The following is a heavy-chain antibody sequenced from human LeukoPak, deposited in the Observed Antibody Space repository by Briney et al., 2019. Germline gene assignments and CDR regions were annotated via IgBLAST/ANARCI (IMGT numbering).Heavy chain of an antibody. D-gene: IGHD4-23*01. CDR3: ARDPGTRVVTPGVIWFDP. J-gene: IGHJ5*02. CDR1: GGSFSSYA. V-gene: IGHV1-69*05. Sequence: SVKVSCKASGGSFSSYAISWVRQAPGQGLEWMGRIIPIFGTANYAQKFQGRVTITTDESTSTAYMELSSLRSEDTAVYYCARDPGTRVVTPGVIWFDPWGQGTLVTVSS. CDR2: IIPIFGTA.